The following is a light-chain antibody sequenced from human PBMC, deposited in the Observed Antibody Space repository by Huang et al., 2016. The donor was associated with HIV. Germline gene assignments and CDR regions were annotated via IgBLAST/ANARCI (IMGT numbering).Light chain of an antibody. CDR2: SAS. J-gene: IGKJ2*01. CDR1: QSISTN. V-gene: IGKV3-15*01. CDR3: QQGET. Sequence: EIMLTQSPATLSVSPGERATLSCRASQSISTNLAWYQQKPGLAPRLLIYSASTRATGIPARFSGSGSGTEFTLTNSSLQSEDFAVYYCQQGETFGQGTKLEIK.